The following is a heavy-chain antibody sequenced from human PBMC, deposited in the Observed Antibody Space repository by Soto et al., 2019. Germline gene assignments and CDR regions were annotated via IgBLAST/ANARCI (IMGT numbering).Heavy chain of an antibody. V-gene: IGHV1-18*01. CDR1: GYTFTSYG. CDR3: ARDRLRGYDSSGFYS. J-gene: IGHJ4*02. CDR2: INPSDGNR. D-gene: IGHD3-22*01. Sequence: ASVKVSCKASGYTFTSYGISWVRQAPGQRLEWMGWINPSDGNRNFAQKFEDRVTMTTATSTNTVFLELRSLKSDDTAIYYCARDRLRGYDSSGFYSWGQGTMVTVSS.